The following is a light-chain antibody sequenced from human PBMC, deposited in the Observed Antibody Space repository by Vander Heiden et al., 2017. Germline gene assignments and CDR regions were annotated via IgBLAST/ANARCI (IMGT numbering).Light chain of an antibody. J-gene: IGKJ1*01. V-gene: IGKV3-20*01. CDR1: QSVDRDF. CDR3: QVDGSSRWT. CDR2: AAS. Sequence: EIVLTQSPGTLSLSAGERATLSCRASQSVDRDFLVWYQQKPGQAPRLLINAASSRATGIPDRFSGSGSGTDFTLSISRLEPEDFAVYFCQVDGSSRWTFGQGTKVEI.